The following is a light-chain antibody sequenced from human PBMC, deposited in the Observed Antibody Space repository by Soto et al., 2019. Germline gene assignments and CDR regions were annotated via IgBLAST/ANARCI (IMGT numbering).Light chain of an antibody. J-gene: IGLJ1*01. V-gene: IGLV2-23*01. Sequence: QSVLTQPASVSGPLGQSITISCTGSSSDVGTYYFVSWYQQHPGKVPKLMIYEGTKRPSGVSDRFYCSKYGNKASMKSSGRQAEDEANDYCCSYAGNNIFVLGTGTKVTVL. CDR1: SSDVGTYYF. CDR3: CSYAGNNIFV. CDR2: EGT.